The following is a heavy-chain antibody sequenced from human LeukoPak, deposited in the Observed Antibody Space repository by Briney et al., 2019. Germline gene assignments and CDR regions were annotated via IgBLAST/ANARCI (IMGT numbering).Heavy chain of an antibody. CDR3: ARSTYYSSVWKAFDY. J-gene: IGHJ4*02. V-gene: IGHV3-74*01. Sequence: GGCLLHCCSASGFTLSSDWMHWRRQAPGKGLVWVSRIYSDGSGINYADAVKGRFTISRDNAKNTLYLQMNSLRAEDTAVYYCARSTYYSSVWKAFDYWAENPVLTVSS. D-gene: IGHD2-2*01. CDR2: IYSDGSGI. CDR1: GFTLSSDW.